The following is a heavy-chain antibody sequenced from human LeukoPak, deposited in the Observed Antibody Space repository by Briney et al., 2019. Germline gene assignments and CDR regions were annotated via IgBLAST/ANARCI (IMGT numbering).Heavy chain of an antibody. J-gene: IGHJ4*02. V-gene: IGHV4-31*03. CDR3: ARYIISMVRGMDY. CDR2: IHYSGST. D-gene: IGHD3-10*01. Sequence: SETLSLTCTVSGASISSNNYYWTWIRQPPEKGLEWIGYIHYSGSTSYNPSLESRLTISLDTSENQFSLKLSSVTAADTAVYCCARYIISMVRGMDYWGQGTLVTVSS. CDR1: GASISSNNYY.